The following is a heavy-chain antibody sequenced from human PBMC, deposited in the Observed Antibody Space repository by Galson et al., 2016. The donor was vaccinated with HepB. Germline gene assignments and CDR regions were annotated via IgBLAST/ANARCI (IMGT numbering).Heavy chain of an antibody. Sequence: SLRLSCAASGFTFSSYAMNWVRQAPGKGLEWVSSISGSGVTTNYADSVKGRFTTSRENSKNTLFLQMNNLRAEDTAVYYGAKEMAVGSVPYFDFWGQGTLVTVSS. CDR1: GFTFSSYA. D-gene: IGHD3-10*01. CDR2: ISGSGVTT. V-gene: IGHV3-23*01. J-gene: IGHJ4*02. CDR3: AKEMAVGSVPYFDF.